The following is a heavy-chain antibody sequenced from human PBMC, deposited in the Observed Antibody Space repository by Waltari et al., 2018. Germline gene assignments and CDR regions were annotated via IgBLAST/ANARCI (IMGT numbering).Heavy chain of an antibody. D-gene: IGHD1-26*01. CDR3: ARLRSGSYGLPFDP. CDR1: GGSISSSSYY. CDR2: IYYSGST. V-gene: IGHV4-39*07. J-gene: IGHJ5*02. Sequence: QLQLQESGPGLVKPSETLSLTCTVSGGSISSSSYYWGWIRQPPGKGLGWIGSIYYSGSTCYNPSLKSRVTISVDTSKNQFSLKLSSVTAADTAVYYCARLRSGSYGLPFDPWGQGTLVTVSS.